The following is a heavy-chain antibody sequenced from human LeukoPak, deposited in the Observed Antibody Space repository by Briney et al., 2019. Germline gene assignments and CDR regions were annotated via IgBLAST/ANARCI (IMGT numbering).Heavy chain of an antibody. D-gene: IGHD3-3*01. CDR2: ISGYNGNT. CDR3: AREPNDFWSGSAYDY. Sequence: GASVKVSCKASGYTFTTYGITWVRQAPGQGLEWMGWISGYNGNTYYTQKLQSRVTMTTDTSTSTAYMELRSLRSDDTAVYYCAREPNDFWSGSAYDYWGQGTLVTVSS. CDR1: GYTFTTYG. V-gene: IGHV1-18*01. J-gene: IGHJ4*02.